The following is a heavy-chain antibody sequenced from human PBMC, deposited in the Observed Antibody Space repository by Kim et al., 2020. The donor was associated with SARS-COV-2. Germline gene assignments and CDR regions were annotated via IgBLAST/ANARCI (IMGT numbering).Heavy chain of an antibody. J-gene: IGHJ5*02. D-gene: IGHD6-13*01. CDR2: INHSGST. CDR1: GGSFSGYY. CDR3: ASGRAAAGFDP. V-gene: IGHV4-34*01. Sequence: SETLSLTCAVYGGSFSGYYWSWIRQPPGKGLEWIGEINHSGSTNYNPSLKSRVTISVDTSKNQFSLKLSSVTAADTAVYYCASGRAAAGFDPWGQGTLVTVSS.